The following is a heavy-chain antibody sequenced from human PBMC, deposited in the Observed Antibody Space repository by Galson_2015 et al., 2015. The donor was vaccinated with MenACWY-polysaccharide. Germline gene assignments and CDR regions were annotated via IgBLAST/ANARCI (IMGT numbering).Heavy chain of an antibody. Sequence: SVKVSCKASGYTFIGYYMHWVRQAPGQGLEWMGWINPNNGGTDFARKFRGRITMTRDTSISTAYMELNRLTSDDTAVYYCAREKDSRSLDYGGQGTPVTVSS. CDR1: GYTFIGYY. CDR3: AREKDSRSLDY. CDR2: INPNNGGT. J-gene: IGHJ4*02. D-gene: IGHD4-11*01. V-gene: IGHV1-2*02.